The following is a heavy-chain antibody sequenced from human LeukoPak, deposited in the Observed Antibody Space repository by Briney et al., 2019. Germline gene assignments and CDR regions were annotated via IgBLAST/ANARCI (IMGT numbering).Heavy chain of an antibody. CDR2: ITGGGDST. D-gene: IGHD3-22*01. Sequence: GGSLRLSCAASGFTFSNYAMTWVRQAPGKGLYWVLAITGGGDSTYYSDSVKGRFTISRDNSKNTLFLQMNSLRAEDTALYYCAKVISSGYYYDSWGQGTLVTVSS. CDR1: GFTFSNYA. V-gene: IGHV3-23*01. J-gene: IGHJ4*02. CDR3: AKVISSGYYYDS.